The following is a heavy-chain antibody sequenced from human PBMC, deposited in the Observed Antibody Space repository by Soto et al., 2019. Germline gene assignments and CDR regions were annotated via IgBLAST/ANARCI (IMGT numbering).Heavy chain of an antibody. V-gene: IGHV4-4*07. Sequence: SETLSLTCTVSGGSISSYYWSWIRQPAGKGLEWIGRIYTSGSTNYNPSLKSRVTMSVDTSKNQFSLKLSSVTAADTAVYYCARVRCSGGSCYYNWFDPWGQGTLVNVSS. J-gene: IGHJ5*02. CDR1: GGSISSYY. CDR2: IYTSGST. D-gene: IGHD2-15*01. CDR3: ARVRCSGGSCYYNWFDP.